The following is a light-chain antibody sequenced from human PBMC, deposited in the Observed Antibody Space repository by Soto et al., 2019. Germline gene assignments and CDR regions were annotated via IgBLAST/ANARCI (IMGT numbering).Light chain of an antibody. Sequence: QTVVTQEPSFSVSPGGTVTLTCGLTSGSVSTTYYPSWYQQTPGQAPRTLIYSTNIRSSGVPDRFSGSILGTKAALTIAGAEADDGSDYHCMLYLGGGLVVFGGGTKVTVL. CDR1: SGSVSTTYY. V-gene: IGLV8-61*01. CDR2: STN. J-gene: IGLJ2*01. CDR3: MLYLGGGLVV.